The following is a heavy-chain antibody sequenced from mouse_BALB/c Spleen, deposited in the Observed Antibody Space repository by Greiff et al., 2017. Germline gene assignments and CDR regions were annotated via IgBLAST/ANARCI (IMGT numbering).Heavy chain of an antibody. CDR2: ISSGGGST. D-gene: IGHD1-1*01. Sequence: EVMLVESGGGLVKPGGSLKLSCAASGFAFSSYDMSWVRQTPEKRLEWVAYISSGGGSTYYPDTVKGRFTISRDNAKNTLYLQMSSLKSEDTAMYYCARRNYYGGYAMDYWGQGTSVTVSS. CDR3: ARRNYYGGYAMDY. J-gene: IGHJ4*01. V-gene: IGHV5-12-1*01. CDR1: GFAFSSYD.